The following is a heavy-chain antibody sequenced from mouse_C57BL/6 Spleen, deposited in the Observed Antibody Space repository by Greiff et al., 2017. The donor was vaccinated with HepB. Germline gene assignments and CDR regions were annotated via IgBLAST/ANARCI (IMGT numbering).Heavy chain of an antibody. J-gene: IGHJ4*01. CDR2: IDPSDSET. CDR3: AIYDFDYAMDY. Sequence: VQLQQPGAELVRPGSSVKLSCKASGYTFTSYWMHWVKQRPIQGLEWIGNIDPSDSETQYHQKFKDKSTLTVDKSSSTAYMQLSSLTSEDSAVYYCAIYDFDYAMDYWGQGTSVTVSS. V-gene: IGHV1-52*01. D-gene: IGHD2-12*01. CDR1: GYTFTSYW.